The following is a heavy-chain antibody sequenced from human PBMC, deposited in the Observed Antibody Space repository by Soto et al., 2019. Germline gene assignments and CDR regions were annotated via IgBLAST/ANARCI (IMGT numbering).Heavy chain of an antibody. V-gene: IGHV3-30-3*01. Sequence: GESLKISCAASGFTFSSCAMHWVRQAPGKGLEWVAVISYDGSNKYYADSVKGRFTISRDNSKNTLYLQMNSLRAEATAVYYCARDYSSGWHYYYGMDVWGQGTTVTVSS. CDR1: GFTFSSCA. J-gene: IGHJ6*02. D-gene: IGHD6-19*01. CDR3: ARDYSSGWHYYYGMDV. CDR2: ISYDGSNK.